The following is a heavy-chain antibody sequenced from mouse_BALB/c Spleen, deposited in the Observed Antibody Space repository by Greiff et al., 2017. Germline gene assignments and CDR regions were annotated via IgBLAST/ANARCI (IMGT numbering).Heavy chain of an antibody. Sequence: QVQLQQPGAELVRPGASVKLSCKASGYTFTSYWMNWVKQRPGQGLEWIGMIDPSDSETHDNQMFKDKATLTVDKSSSTAYMQLSSLTSEDSAVYYCARYYRYDLLYAMDYWGQGTSVTVSS. CDR2: IDPSDSET. J-gene: IGHJ4*01. CDR3: ARYYRYDLLYAMDY. V-gene: IGHV1-61*01. CDR1: GYTFTSYW. D-gene: IGHD2-14*01.